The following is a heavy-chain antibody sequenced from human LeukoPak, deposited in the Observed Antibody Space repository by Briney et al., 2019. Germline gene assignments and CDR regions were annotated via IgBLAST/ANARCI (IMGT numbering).Heavy chain of an antibody. CDR3: ARARRFRYCSGGSCLNWFDP. CDR2: INHSGST. D-gene: IGHD2-15*01. Sequence: SETLSLTCTVSGGSISSGDYYWSRIRQPPGKGLEWIGEINHSGSTNYNPSLKSRVTISVDTSKNQFSLKLSSVTAADTAVYYCARARRFRYCSGGSCLNWFDPWGQGTLVTVSS. J-gene: IGHJ5*02. V-gene: IGHV4-39*07. CDR1: GGSISSGDYY.